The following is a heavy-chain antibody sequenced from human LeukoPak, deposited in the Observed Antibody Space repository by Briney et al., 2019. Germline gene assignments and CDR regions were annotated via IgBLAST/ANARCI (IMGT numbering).Heavy chain of an antibody. CDR2: IYSGGST. CDR3: TREPINGDCQFDY. D-gene: IGHD2-21*02. CDR1: GFTVSSNY. J-gene: IGHJ4*02. Sequence: GGSLRLSCAASGFTVSSNYMSWVRQAPGKGLEWVSVIYSGGSTYYADSVKGRFTISRDNSKNTLYLQMNSLRAEDAALYYCTREPINGDCQFDYWGQGTLVTVSS. V-gene: IGHV3-53*01.